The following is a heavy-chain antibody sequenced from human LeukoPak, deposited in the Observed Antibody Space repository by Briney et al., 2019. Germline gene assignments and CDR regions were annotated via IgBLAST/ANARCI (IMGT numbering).Heavy chain of an antibody. V-gene: IGHV3-9*01. J-gene: IGHJ4*02. CDR2: ISWNSGSI. Sequence: GRSLRLSCAASGFTFDDYAMHWVRQAPGKGLEWVSGISWNSGSIGYADSVKGRFTISRDNAKNSLYLQMNSLRAEDTALYYCAKDISRYYDSSGYYDYWGQGTLVTVSS. CDR3: AKDISRYYDSSGYYDY. D-gene: IGHD3-22*01. CDR1: GFTFDDYA.